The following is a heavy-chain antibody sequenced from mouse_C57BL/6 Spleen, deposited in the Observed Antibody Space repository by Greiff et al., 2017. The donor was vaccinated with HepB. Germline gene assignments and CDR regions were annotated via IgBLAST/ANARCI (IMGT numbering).Heavy chain of an antibody. D-gene: IGHD4-1*01. CDR2: IYPGDGDT. V-gene: IGHV1-82*01. J-gene: IGHJ3*01. CDR3: ARGGTGTWFAY. CDR1: GYAFSSSW. Sequence: VQLQQSGPELVKPGASVKISCKASGYAFSSSWMNWVKLRPGKGLEWIGRIYPGDGDTNYNGKFKGKATLTADKSSSTAYMQLSSLTSEDSAVYVCARGGTGTWFAYWGQGTLVTVSA.